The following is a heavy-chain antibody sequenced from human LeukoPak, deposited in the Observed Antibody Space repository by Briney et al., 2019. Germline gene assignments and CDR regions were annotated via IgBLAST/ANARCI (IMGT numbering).Heavy chain of an antibody. D-gene: IGHD4-17*01. CDR3: AKDWKDYGDFHTFDI. Sequence: GGSLRLSCAASGFTFNKYAMNWVLQAPGKGLEWVSTISVSGGSTYYADSVKGRFTISRDNSKNILYLQMNSLRAEDTAVYYCAKDWKDYGDFHTFDIWGQGTVVTVSS. CDR2: ISVSGGST. V-gene: IGHV3-23*01. CDR1: GFTFNKYA. J-gene: IGHJ3*02.